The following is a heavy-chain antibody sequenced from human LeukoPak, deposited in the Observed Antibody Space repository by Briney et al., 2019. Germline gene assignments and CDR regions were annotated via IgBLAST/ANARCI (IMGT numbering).Heavy chain of an antibody. V-gene: IGHV1-46*01. CDR3: ARDGIIIGRVSYYFDY. Sequence: GASVKVSCKASGYTFTSYYMHWVRQAPGQGLEWMGIINPSGGSTSYARKFQGRVTMTRDMSTSTVYMELSSLRSEDTAVYYCARDGIIIGRVSYYFDYWGQGTLVTVSS. CDR1: GYTFTSYY. D-gene: IGHD3-16*01. J-gene: IGHJ4*02. CDR2: INPSGGST.